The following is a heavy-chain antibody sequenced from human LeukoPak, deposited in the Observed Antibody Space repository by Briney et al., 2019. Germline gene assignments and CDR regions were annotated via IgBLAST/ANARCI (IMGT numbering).Heavy chain of an antibody. CDR3: ARVEGSLIAVASLYYFDY. CDR1: GGSFSGYY. V-gene: IGHV4-34*01. CDR2: INHSGST. Sequence: SETLSLTCAVYGGSFSGYYWSWIRQPPGKGLEWIGEINHSGSTNYNPYLKSRVTISVDTSKNQFSLKLSSETAADTAVYYCARVEGSLIAVASLYYFDYWGQGTLVTVSS. D-gene: IGHD6-19*01. J-gene: IGHJ4*02.